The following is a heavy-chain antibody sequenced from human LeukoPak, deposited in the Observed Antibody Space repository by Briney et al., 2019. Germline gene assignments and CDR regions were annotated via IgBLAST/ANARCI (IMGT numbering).Heavy chain of an antibody. V-gene: IGHV3-23*01. CDR1: GFTFSSYA. CDR3: AKDQVPLLWFGELLSPAYYFDY. D-gene: IGHD3-10*01. Sequence: GGSLRLSCAASGFTFSSYAMSWVRQAPGKGLEWVSAISGSGGSTYYADSVKGRFTISRDNSKNTLYLQMNSLRAEDTAVYYCAKDQVPLLWFGELLSPAYYFDYWGQGILVTVSS. J-gene: IGHJ4*02. CDR2: ISGSGGST.